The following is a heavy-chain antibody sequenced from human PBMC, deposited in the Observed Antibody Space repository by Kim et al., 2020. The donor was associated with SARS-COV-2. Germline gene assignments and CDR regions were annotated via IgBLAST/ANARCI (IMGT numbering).Heavy chain of an antibody. Sequence: SETLSLTCTVSGGSISSSSYYWGWIRQPPGKGLEWIGSIYYSGSTYYNPSLKSRVTISVDTSKNQFSLKLSSVTAADTAVYYCAGGEIGYYLTYWGQGTLVTVSS. CDR1: GGSISSSSYY. CDR2: IYYSGST. V-gene: IGHV4-39*01. D-gene: IGHD3-22*01. CDR3: AGGEIGYYLTY. J-gene: IGHJ4*02.